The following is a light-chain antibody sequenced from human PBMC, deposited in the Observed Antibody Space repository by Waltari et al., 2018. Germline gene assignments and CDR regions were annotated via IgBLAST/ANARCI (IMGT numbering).Light chain of an antibody. Sequence: VLPQSPGTLSLRPGERVTLSCRASQSVSRALAWYQQKPGQAPRLLIYGASSRATGIPDSFSGSGSGTDFSLTISRLEPEDFAVYYCQHYVRLPVTFGQGTKVEIK. CDR2: GAS. V-gene: IGKV3-20*01. CDR3: QHYVRLPVT. CDR1: QSVSRA. J-gene: IGKJ1*01.